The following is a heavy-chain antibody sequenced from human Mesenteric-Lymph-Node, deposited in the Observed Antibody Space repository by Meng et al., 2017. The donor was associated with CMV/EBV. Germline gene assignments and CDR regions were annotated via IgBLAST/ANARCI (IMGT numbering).Heavy chain of an antibody. D-gene: IGHD5-18*01. CDR1: GGSFSGYY. CDR2: INHSGST. CDR3: ARGGYGSGDAFDI. J-gene: IGHJ3*02. Sequence: GSLRLSCAVYGGSFSGYYWSWIRQPPGKGLEWIGEINHSGSTNYNPSLKSRVTISVDTSKNQFSLKLSSVTAADTAVYYCARGGYGSGDAFDIWGQGTMVTVSS. V-gene: IGHV4-34*01.